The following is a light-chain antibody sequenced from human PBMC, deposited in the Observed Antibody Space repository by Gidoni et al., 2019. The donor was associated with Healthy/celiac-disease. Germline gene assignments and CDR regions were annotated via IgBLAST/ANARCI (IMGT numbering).Light chain of an antibody. J-gene: IGKJ4*01. CDR1: QSVLYSSNNKNN. Sequence: DIVITQSPDPLAVSLGERATINCKSSQSVLYSSNNKNNLAWSQQKPGQPPKRLIYWASTRDSGVPDRCSGSGSGTDFTLTISSLQAEDVAVYYCQQYSITPLTFGGGTKVEIK. CDR2: WAS. V-gene: IGKV4-1*01. CDR3: QQYSITPLT.